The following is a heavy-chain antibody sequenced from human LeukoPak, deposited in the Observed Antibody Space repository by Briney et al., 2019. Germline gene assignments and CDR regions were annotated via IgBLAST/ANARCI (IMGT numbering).Heavy chain of an antibody. V-gene: IGHV3-21*01. CDR3: AIFIRDY. Sequence: GGSLRLSCAASGFTFSSYGMNWVRQAPGKGLEWVSSISSSRSYIYYADSVKGRFTISRDNTKNSLFLQMNSLRAEDTAVYYCAIFIRDYWGQGTLVTVSS. CDR2: ISSSRSYI. CDR1: GFTFSSYG. J-gene: IGHJ4*02.